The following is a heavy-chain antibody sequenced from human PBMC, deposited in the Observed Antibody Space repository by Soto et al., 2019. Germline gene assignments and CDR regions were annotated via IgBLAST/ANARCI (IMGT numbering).Heavy chain of an antibody. J-gene: IGHJ6*02. CDR3: ARSQQQFDYYRMDV. D-gene: IGHD6-13*01. CDR1: GGSFSGYY. CDR2: INHSGST. Sequence: QVQLQQWGAGLLKPSETLSLTCAVYGGSFSGYYWSWIRQPPGKGLEWIGEINHSGSTNYNPSLKRRVTISVDPSKNHFSLKLSSVTAADTAVYYCARSQQQFDYYRMDVWGQGTTVTVSS. V-gene: IGHV4-34*01.